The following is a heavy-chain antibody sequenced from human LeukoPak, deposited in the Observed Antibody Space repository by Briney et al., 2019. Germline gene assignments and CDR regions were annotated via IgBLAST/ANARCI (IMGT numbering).Heavy chain of an antibody. D-gene: IGHD2-8*01. CDR3: ARDQNGQDDAFDI. CDR2: ISAYNGNT. CDR1: GYTFTSYG. V-gene: IGHV1-18*01. J-gene: IGHJ3*02. Sequence: GAXXKVSCKASGYTFTSYGISWVRQAPGQGLEWMGWISAYNGNTNYAQKLQGRVTMTTDTSTSTAYMELRSLRSDDTAVYYCARDQNGQDDAFDIWGQGTMVTVSS.